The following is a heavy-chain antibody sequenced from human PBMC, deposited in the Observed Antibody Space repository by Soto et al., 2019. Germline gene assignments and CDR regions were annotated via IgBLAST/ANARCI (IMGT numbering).Heavy chain of an antibody. CDR3: ARESEDLTSNFDY. CDR1: GFTFTRYS. V-gene: IGHV3-21*06. CDR2: ISSTTNYI. Sequence: LRLSCAASGFTFTRYSMNWVRQAPGKGLEWVSSISSTTNYIYYGDSMKGRFTISRDNAKNSLYLETNSLRAEDTAVYYCARESEDLTSNFDYWGQGTLVTVSS. J-gene: IGHJ4*02.